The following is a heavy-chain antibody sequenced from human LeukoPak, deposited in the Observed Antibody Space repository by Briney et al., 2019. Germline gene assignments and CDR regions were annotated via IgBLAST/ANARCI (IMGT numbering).Heavy chain of an antibody. V-gene: IGHV3-30*18. CDR2: ISYDGSNK. CDR1: GFTFSSYW. D-gene: IGHD3-22*01. CDR3: AKDPYYYDSSGYYRPNYGMDV. Sequence: GGSLRLSCAASGFTFSSYWMSWVRQAPGKGLEWVAVISYDGSNKYYADSVKGRFTISRDNSKNTLYLQMNSLRAEDTAVYYCAKDPYYYDSSGYYRPNYGMDVWGQGTTVTVSS. J-gene: IGHJ6*02.